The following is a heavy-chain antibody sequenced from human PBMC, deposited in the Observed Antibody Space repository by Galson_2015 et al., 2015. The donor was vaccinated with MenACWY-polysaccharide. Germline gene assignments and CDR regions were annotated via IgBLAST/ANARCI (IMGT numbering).Heavy chain of an antibody. CDR1: YF. V-gene: IGHV4-61*10. CDR2: VYNSGST. J-gene: IGHJ5*02. CDR3: AGIWNRGESFGWFDP. D-gene: IGHD3-16*01. Sequence: YFWSWVRQPAGQALEWIGYVYNSGSTKYSPSFMSRVSVSEDTSKNQFSLKLTSVTAADTAVYYCAGIWNRGESFGWFDPWGQGILVTVSA.